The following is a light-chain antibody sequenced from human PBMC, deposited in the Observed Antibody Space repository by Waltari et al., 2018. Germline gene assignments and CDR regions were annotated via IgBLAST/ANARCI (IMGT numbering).Light chain of an antibody. CDR3: SSYAGSTAV. V-gene: IGLV2-8*01. CDR2: EVT. Sequence: QSALTQPPSASGSPGQSVAISCTGPSSDVGGYNYVPWYQQHPGRAPKLMIYEVTKRPSGVPDRFSGSKSGNTASLTVSGLQAEDEADYYCSSYAGSTAVFGGGTKLTVL. CDR1: SSDVGGYNY. J-gene: IGLJ2*01.